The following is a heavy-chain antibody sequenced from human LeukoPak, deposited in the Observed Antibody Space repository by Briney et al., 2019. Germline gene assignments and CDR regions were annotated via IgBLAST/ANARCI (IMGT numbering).Heavy chain of an antibody. J-gene: IGHJ2*01. CDR2: IYYTGTT. V-gene: IGHV4-59*01. Sequence: PSETLSLTWTVSGGSISDSDWTWIRQPPGKGLEWIGHIYYTGTTNYNPSLKSRVTISVDTSKNQFSLKLSSVTAADTAVYYCARPGTGDWYFYLWGRGTLVTVSS. D-gene: IGHD2-8*02. CDR1: GGSISDSD. CDR3: ARPGTGDWYFYL.